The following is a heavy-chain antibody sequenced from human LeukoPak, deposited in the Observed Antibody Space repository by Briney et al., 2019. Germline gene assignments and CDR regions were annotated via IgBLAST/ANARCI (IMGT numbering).Heavy chain of an antibody. CDR2: ISYDGSNK. V-gene: IGHV3-30*03. CDR3: ARDLSVVLRYFDSDY. D-gene: IGHD3-9*01. Sequence: GGSLRLSCAASGFTFSSYGMHWVRQAPGKGLEWVAVISYDGSNKYYADSVKGRFTISRDNSKNTLYLQMNSLRAEDTAVYYCARDLSVVLRYFDSDYWGQGTLVTVSS. J-gene: IGHJ4*02. CDR1: GFTFSSYG.